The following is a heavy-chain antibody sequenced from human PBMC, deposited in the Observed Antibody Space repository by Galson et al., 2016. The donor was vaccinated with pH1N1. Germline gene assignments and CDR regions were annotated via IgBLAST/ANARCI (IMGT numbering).Heavy chain of an antibody. J-gene: IGHJ1*01. CDR2: IFWDDDE. CDR1: GFSLQTSGVA. Sequence: PALVKPTQTLTLTCTFSGFSLQTSGVAVGWIRQPPGQALEWLALIFWDDDERYSPSLKSRLTITKDTSRNQVVLTVSNMDPVDTATYYCAHGADSSSSVGSWAHWGPRTPVSVSS. D-gene: IGHD6-6*01. V-gene: IGHV2-5*02. CDR3: AHGADSSSSVGSWAH.